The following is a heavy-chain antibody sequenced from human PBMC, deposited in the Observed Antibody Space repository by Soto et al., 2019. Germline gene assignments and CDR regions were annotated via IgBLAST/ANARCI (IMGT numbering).Heavy chain of an antibody. V-gene: IGHV1-18*01. D-gene: IGHD3-3*01. CDR1: GYTFTSYG. CDR3: ARDQVTIFGVVTPGAFDI. J-gene: IGHJ3*02. CDR2: ISAYNGNT. Sequence: QVQLVQSGAEVKKPGASVKVSCKASGYTFTSYGISWVRQAPGQGLEWMGWISAYNGNTNYAQKLPGRVTMTTDTSTSTAYMELRSLRSDDTAVYYCARDQVTIFGVVTPGAFDIWGQGTMVTVSS.